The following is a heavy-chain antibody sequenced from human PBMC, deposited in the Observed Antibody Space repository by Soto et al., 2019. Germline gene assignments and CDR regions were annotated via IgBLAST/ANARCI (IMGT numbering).Heavy chain of an antibody. CDR2: IYYSGST. Sequence: SETLSLTCTVSGGSISSYYWTWIRQPPGKGLEWIGYIYYSGSTNYNPSLKSRVTISVDTSINQFSLKLTSVTAADTAVYYCRKQKGPSSWYPFESWGKGPLVPVSS. CDR1: GGSISSYY. V-gene: IGHV4-59*01. J-gene: IGHJ4*02. CDR3: RKQKGPSSWYPFES. D-gene: IGHD6-13*01.